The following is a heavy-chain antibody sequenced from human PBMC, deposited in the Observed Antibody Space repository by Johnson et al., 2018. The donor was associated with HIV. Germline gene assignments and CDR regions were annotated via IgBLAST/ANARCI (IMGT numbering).Heavy chain of an antibody. J-gene: IGHJ3*01. D-gene: IGHD3-10*01. Sequence: VLLVESGGGVVQPGRSLRLSCAASGFTFSSYAMHWVRQAPGKGLEWVSYITSTGITVYYTDSVKGRFTISRDNAKNSLSLQMNSLRAEDTAVYYCARAPEVRGVDAFDVWGQGTVVIVSS. V-gene: IGHV3-48*03. CDR1: GFTFSSYA. CDR3: ARAPEVRGVDAFDV. CDR2: ITSTGITV.